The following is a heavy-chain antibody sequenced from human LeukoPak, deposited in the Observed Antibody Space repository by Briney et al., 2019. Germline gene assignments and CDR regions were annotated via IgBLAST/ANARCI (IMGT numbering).Heavy chain of an antibody. J-gene: IGHJ4*02. CDR2: IKSKTDGGTA. D-gene: IGHD2-21*02. V-gene: IGHV3-15*07. CDR1: GFIFSSAW. Sequence: PGGSLRLSCAASGFIFSSAWMKWVRQAPGKGLEWVARIKSKTDGGTADYAAPVNGRFSTSRADTKNTLYLEMNSLKAEDSAVYYCTTDSGPGHITVVTADYWGQGTLVTVSS. CDR3: TTDSGPGHITVVTADY.